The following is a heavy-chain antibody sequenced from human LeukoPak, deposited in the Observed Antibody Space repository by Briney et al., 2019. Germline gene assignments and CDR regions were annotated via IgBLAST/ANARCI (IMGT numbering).Heavy chain of an antibody. CDR3: TREPNWGFDAFDI. J-gene: IGHJ3*02. V-gene: IGHV4-34*01. CDR1: GGSFSGYY. CDR2: INHSGST. Sequence: PSETLSLTCAVYGGSFSGYYWSWIRQPPGKGLEWIGEINHSGSTNYNPSLKSRVTISVDTSKNQFSLKLSSVTAADTAVYYCTREPNWGFDAFDIWGQGTMVTVSS. D-gene: IGHD7-27*01.